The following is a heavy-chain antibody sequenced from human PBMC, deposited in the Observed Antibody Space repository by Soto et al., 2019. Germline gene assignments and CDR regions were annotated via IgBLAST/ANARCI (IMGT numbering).Heavy chain of an antibody. CDR1: GGSITTGGFY. D-gene: IGHD3-16*01. CDR3: ARGGESGDWFDP. J-gene: IGHJ5*02. Sequence: SETLSLTCTVSGGSITTGGFYWNWIRQHPKKGLEWIGHILHSGSSNYSPSLRSRVTISVDTSKNQFSLKLSSVTAADTAVYYCARGGESGDWFDPGGQGTLVTVS. V-gene: IGHV4-31*03. CDR2: ILHSGSS.